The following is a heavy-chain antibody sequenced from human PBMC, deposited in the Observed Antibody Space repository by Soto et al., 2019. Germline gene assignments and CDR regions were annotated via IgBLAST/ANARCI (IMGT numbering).Heavy chain of an antibody. J-gene: IGHJ5*02. CDR3: TRQEYCSSTSCYWNWFDP. CDR1: GFTFSGSA. V-gene: IGHV3-73*01. Sequence: GGSLRLSCAASGFTFSGSAMHWVRQASGKGLEWVGRIRSKANSYATAYAASVKGRFTIPRDDSKNTAYLQMNSLKTEDTAVYYCTRQEYCSSTSCYWNWFDPWGQGTLVTVSS. CDR2: IRSKANSYAT. D-gene: IGHD2-2*01.